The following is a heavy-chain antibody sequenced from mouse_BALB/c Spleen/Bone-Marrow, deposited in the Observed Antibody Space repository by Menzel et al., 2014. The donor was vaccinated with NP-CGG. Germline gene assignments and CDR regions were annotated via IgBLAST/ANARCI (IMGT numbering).Heavy chain of an antibody. V-gene: IGHV5-4*02. Sequence: EVQLQESGGGLVKPGGSLKLSCAASGFIFSDYYMYWVRQTPEKRQEWVATISDGGSYTSYPDSVKGRFTVSRDNAKNNLYLQMSSLKSEDTAFYYCARTYRPYALDYWGQGSSVTVSS. J-gene: IGHJ4*01. CDR3: ARTYRPYALDY. D-gene: IGHD2-14*01. CDR2: ISDGGSYT. CDR1: GFIFSDYY.